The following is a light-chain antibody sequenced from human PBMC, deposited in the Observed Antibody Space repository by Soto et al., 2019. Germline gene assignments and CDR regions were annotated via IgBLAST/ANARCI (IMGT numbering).Light chain of an antibody. V-gene: IGKV2-30*01. CDR3: VHGTPGLPGWT. Sequence: DVVLTQSPLSLPVTLGQPASISCRSSQGLVSSDGNIYLNWFQQRPGQSPRRLIYKISNRDPRVQDRYSGSGSGADFTVKIRRVEAEDVGIYYCVHGTPGLPGWTFGQGTKVDIK. CDR2: KIS. CDR1: QGLVSSDGNIY. J-gene: IGKJ1*01.